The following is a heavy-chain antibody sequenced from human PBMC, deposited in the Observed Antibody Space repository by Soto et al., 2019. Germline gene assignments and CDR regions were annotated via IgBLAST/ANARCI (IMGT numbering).Heavy chain of an antibody. J-gene: IGHJ5*02. CDR1: GFSLSSYA. CDR2: ISGSGGSSYSQ. CDR3: AKTTGYHPLHWSDP. Sequence: PGVSLRLSCVVSGFSLSSYAMSWVRQAPGKGLQWVSTISGSGGSSYSQYYADSVKGRFTVSRDKSKNTLYLQITSLRVEDTAVYYCAKTTGYHPLHWSDPRGQGPLVTVSS. D-gene: IGHD3-9*01. V-gene: IGHV3-23*01.